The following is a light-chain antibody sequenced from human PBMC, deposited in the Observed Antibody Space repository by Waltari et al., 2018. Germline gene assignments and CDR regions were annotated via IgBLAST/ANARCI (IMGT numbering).Light chain of an antibody. CDR2: LGS. J-gene: IGKJ1*01. V-gene: IGKV2-28*01. Sequence: DIVMTQSPLSLPVTLGEPASIPCRSSQCLRHSNGYNYLDWYLQKPGQSPQLLIYLGSSRASGIPDRFGGSGSGTDFTLKISRVEAEDVEVYYCMQALQTPPWTFGKGTKVEIK. CDR1: QCLRHSNGYNY. CDR3: MQALQTPPWT.